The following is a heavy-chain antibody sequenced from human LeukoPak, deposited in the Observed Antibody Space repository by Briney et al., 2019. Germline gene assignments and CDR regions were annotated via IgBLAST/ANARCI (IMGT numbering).Heavy chain of an antibody. J-gene: IGHJ4*02. CDR1: GFTFSSYS. CDR2: ITSSSDTI. V-gene: IGHV3-48*01. CDR3: VRRLGH. D-gene: IGHD2-21*01. Sequence: GGSLRLSCAASGFTFSSYSMNWVRQAPGKGLVWVSYITSSSDTIYYADSVKGRFTISRDNAKNSLYLQMNSLRAEDTAVYYCVRRLGHWGQGTLVTVSP.